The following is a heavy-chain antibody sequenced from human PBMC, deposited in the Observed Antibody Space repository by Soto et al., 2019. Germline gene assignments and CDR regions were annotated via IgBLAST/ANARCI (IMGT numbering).Heavy chain of an antibody. V-gene: IGHV3-23*01. CDR3: AKDSRRSSGWFYFDH. Sequence: GGSLRLSCSASGFTFNSLDLGWVRQAPGKGLEWVSAISNTGDRAYYADPVKGRFTISRDNSRNTLSLQMNSLRADDTAVYYCAKDSRRSSGWFYFDHWGQGTLVTVSS. J-gene: IGHJ4*02. CDR1: GFTFNSLD. CDR2: ISNTGDRA. D-gene: IGHD6-19*01.